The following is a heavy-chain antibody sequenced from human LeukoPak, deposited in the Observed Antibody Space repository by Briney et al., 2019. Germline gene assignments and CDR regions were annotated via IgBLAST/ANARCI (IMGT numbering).Heavy chain of an antibody. CDR1: GFTFSSYE. V-gene: IGHV3-23*01. J-gene: IGHJ1*01. Sequence: GGSLRLSCAASGFTFSSYEMNWVRQAPGKGLEWVSGISPRGDITYYKDSVRGRFTISRDNFKNTVSLQLNSLRAEDTAMYYCARDGDWGRFNHWGQGTLVTVSS. CDR2: ISPRGDIT. D-gene: IGHD2-21*01. CDR3: ARDGDWGRFNH.